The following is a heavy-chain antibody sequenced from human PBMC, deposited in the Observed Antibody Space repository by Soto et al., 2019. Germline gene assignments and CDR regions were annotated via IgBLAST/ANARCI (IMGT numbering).Heavy chain of an antibody. V-gene: IGHV1-69*13. CDR2: IIPIFGTA. CDR1: GGTFSSYA. J-gene: IGHJ5*02. D-gene: IGHD6-19*01. CDR3: AREAYSSSGFDP. Sequence: SVKVSCKASGGTFSSYAISWVRQAPGQGLEWMGGIIPIFGTANYAQKFQGRVTITADESTSTAYMELSSLRSEDTAVYYCAREAYSSSGFDPWGQGTMVTVCS.